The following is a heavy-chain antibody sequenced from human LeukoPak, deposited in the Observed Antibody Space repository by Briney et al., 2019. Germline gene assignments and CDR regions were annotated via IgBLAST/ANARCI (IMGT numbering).Heavy chain of an antibody. Sequence: PGRSLRLSCAASGFTFSSYAMSWVREAPGKGLEWGSAISGSGGSTYYADSVKGRFTISRDNSKNTLYLQMNSLRAEDTAVYYCANPPGRWYSYGPFDYWGQGTLVTVSS. CDR3: ANPPGRWYSYGPFDY. D-gene: IGHD5-18*01. J-gene: IGHJ4*02. V-gene: IGHV3-23*01. CDR1: GFTFSSYA. CDR2: ISGSGGST.